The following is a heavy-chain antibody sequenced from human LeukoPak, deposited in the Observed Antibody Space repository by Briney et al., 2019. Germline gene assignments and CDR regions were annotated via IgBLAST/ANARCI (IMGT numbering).Heavy chain of an antibody. CDR2: IYWDDDK. J-gene: IGHJ4*02. V-gene: IGHV2-5*02. CDR1: GFSLTTSGVG. D-gene: IGHD5-12*01. CDR3: AHRRYDLFDY. Sequence: SGPTLVNPTQTLTLICTFSGFSLTTSGVGVGWTRQPPGKALEWLTLIYWDDDKRFSPSLKSRLTRTKDTSKNQVVLTMVNMGPVDTATYYCAHRRYDLFDYWGQGILVTVSS.